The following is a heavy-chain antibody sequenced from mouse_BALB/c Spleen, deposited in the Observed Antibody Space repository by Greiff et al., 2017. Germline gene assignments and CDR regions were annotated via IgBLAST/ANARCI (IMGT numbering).Heavy chain of an antibody. D-gene: IGHD1-1*01. Sequence: EVKVVESGGGLVKPGGSLKLSCAASGFAFSSYDMSWVRQTPEKRLEWVAYISSGGGSTYYPDTVKGRFTISRDNAKNTLYLQMSSLKSEDTAMYYCARHGTTGAMDYWGQGTSVTVSS. CDR1: GFAFSSYD. J-gene: IGHJ4*01. CDR2: ISSGGGST. CDR3: ARHGTTGAMDY. V-gene: IGHV5-12-1*01.